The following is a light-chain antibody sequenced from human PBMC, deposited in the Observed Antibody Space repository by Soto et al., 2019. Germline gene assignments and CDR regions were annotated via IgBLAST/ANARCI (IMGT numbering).Light chain of an antibody. Sequence: DIQMTQSPSSLSASVGDRVTITCRASQDIRIALDWFQQKPGKAPRRLIYASSSLQSGVPSRFSGSGSGTEFTLTISSLQPEDFATYFCRQRSTVPWAFGQGTKV. CDR3: RQRSTVPWA. CDR2: ASS. J-gene: IGKJ1*01. V-gene: IGKV1-17*01. CDR1: QDIRIA.